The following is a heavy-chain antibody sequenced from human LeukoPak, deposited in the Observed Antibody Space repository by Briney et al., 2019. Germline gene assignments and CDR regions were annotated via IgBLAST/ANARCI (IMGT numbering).Heavy chain of an antibody. CDR3: ARLRVSGSYLYYFDY. CDR2: ILTSGTT. J-gene: IGHJ4*02. CDR1: NGSISSYH. Sequence: SETLSLTCTVSNGSISSYHWSWVRQPPGEGLEWIGYILTSGTTNYNPSLKSRLTTSVDTSKNHFTLKLSSVTAADTAVYYCARLRVSGSYLYYFDYWGQGTLVTVSS. D-gene: IGHD1-26*01. V-gene: IGHV4-4*09.